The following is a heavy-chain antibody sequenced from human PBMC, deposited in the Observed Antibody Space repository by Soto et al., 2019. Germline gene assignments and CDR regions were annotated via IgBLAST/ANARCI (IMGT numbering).Heavy chain of an antibody. CDR2: ISSTSSAR. CDR1: GLTFSVHS. CDR3: ARDSDIYYGMDV. J-gene: IGHJ6*02. Sequence: LRLSCAASGLTFSVHSMNWVRRAPGKGLEWVSYISSTSSARYYADSVRGRFTISRDNVKYSLYLQMNSLTDEDTAVYYCARDSDIYYGMDVWGQGTTVTVSS. V-gene: IGHV3-48*02. D-gene: IGHD3-9*01.